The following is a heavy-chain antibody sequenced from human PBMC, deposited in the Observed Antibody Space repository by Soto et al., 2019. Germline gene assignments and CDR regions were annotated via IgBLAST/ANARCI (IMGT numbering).Heavy chain of an antibody. J-gene: IGHJ6*02. D-gene: IGHD2-15*01. CDR2: IDWDDDK. V-gene: IGHV2-70*01. CDR1: GFSLSTSGMC. Sequence: SGPTLVNPTQTLTLTCTFSGFSLSTSGMCVSWIRQPPGKALEWLALIDWDDDKYYSTSLKTRLTISKDTSKNQVVLTMTNMDPVDTATYYCARIYSPNYYYYGMDVWGQGTTVTSP. CDR3: ARIYSPNYYYYGMDV.